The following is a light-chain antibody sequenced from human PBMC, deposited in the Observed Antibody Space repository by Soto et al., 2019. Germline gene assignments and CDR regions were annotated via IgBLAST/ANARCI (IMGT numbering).Light chain of an antibody. CDR3: SSYAGSKTL. J-gene: IGLJ2*01. CDR2: EVS. Sequence: QSVLTQPPSASGSPGQSVTISCTGTSSDVGGYNYVSWYQQHPGKAPKLMIYEVSKRPSGVPDRFSGSKSGNTASLTVSGFQAEDEADYYCSSYAGSKTLFGGGTKLTVL. CDR1: SSDVGGYNY. V-gene: IGLV2-8*01.